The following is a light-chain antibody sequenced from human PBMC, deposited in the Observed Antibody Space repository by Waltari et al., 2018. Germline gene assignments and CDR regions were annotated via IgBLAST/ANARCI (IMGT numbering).Light chain of an antibody. CDR1: ESVLYSSHNQKH. CDR3: AAWDDSLSGLV. CDR2: WAS. Sequence: EIVMTQSPESLAVSLGERATINCKSSESVLYSSHNQKHLAWYQQKPGQPPKLLLYWASTRKSGVPDRFSGSKSGSSASLAISGLQSEDEADYYCAAWDDSLSGLVFGGGTKV. V-gene: IGKV4-1*01. J-gene: IGKJ4*02.